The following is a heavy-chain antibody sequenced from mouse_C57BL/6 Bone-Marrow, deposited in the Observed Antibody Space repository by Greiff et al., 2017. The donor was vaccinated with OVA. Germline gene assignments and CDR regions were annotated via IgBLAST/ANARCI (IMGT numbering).Heavy chain of an antibody. D-gene: IGHD2-1*01. Sequence: QVQLKQSGAELVRPGASVKLSCKASGYTFTDYYINWVKQRPGQGLEWIARIYPGSGNTYYNEKFKGKATLTAEKSSSTAYMQLSSLTSEDSAVYFCAREGVGNPFAYWGQGTLVTVSA. CDR3: AREGVGNPFAY. J-gene: IGHJ3*01. CDR2: IYPGSGNT. V-gene: IGHV1-76*01. CDR1: GYTFTDYY.